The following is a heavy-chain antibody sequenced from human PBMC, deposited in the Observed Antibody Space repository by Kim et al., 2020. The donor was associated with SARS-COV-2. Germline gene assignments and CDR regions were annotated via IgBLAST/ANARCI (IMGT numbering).Heavy chain of an antibody. CDR3: ARDERRKVYNWFDP. J-gene: IGHJ5*02. Sequence: NASHRSRVTIATATAKTEFSLKLSSVTAADTAVYYCARDERRKVYNWFDPWGQGTLVTVSS. V-gene: IGHV4-30-4*05.